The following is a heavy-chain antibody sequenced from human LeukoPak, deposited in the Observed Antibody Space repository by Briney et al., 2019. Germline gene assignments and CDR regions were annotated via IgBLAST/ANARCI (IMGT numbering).Heavy chain of an antibody. V-gene: IGHV4-59*01. CDR3: ARRGGLNRGYWYFDL. J-gene: IGHJ2*01. CDR2: IYYTGTT. Sequence: SGTLSLTCTVSGDPIRSSYWSWIRQPPGKGLEWIGYIYYTGTTTYNPSLKSRVTISVDTSKNQFSLNLSSVTAADTAVYYCARRGGLNRGYWYFDLWGRGTLVTVSS. D-gene: IGHD3-16*01. CDR1: GDPIRSSY.